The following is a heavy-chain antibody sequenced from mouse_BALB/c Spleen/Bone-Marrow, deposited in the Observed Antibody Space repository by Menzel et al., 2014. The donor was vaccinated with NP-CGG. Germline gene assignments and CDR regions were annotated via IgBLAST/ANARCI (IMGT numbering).Heavy chain of an antibody. J-gene: IGHJ4*01. V-gene: IGHV3-8*02. CDR1: GDSITSGY. D-gene: IGHD2-10*02. CDR2: ISYSGST. CDR3: ARWGGYGNYDAMDY. Sequence: EVNLVESGPSLVKPSQTLSLTCSVTGDSITSGYWNWIRKFPGNKLEYMGYISYSGSTYYNPSLKSRISITQDTSKNQYYLQLNSVTTEDTATYYCARWGGYGNYDAMDYWGQGTSVTVSS.